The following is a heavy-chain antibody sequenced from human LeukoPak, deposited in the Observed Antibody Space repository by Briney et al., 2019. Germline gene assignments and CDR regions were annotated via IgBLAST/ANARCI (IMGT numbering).Heavy chain of an antibody. Sequence: GASVNVSCKASGYTFTSYYMHWVRQAPGQGLEWMGIINPSGGSTSYAQKFQGRVTMTRDTSTSTVYMELSSLRSEDTAVYYCARDQAYSSGWLKSAYYYYGMDVWGQGTTVTVSS. J-gene: IGHJ6*02. CDR1: GYTFTSYY. CDR3: ARDQAYSSGWLKSAYYYYGMDV. D-gene: IGHD6-19*01. V-gene: IGHV1-46*01. CDR2: INPSGGST.